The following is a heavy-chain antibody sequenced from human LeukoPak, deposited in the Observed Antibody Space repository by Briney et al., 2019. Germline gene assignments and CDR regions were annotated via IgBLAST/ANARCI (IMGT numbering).Heavy chain of an antibody. D-gene: IGHD3/OR15-3a*01. CDR3: ARLLIFVNP. J-gene: IGHJ5*02. Sequence: PSETLSLTCAVYGGSFSGYYWSWIRQPPGKGLEWIGEINHSGSTNYDPSLKSRVTISVDTSKNQFSLKLSSVTAADTAVYYCARLLIFVNPWGQETLVTVSS. CDR1: GGSFSGYY. V-gene: IGHV4-34*01. CDR2: INHSGST.